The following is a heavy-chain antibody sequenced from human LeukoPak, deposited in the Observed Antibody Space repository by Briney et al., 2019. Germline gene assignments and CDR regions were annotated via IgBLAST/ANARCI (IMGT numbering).Heavy chain of an antibody. CDR3: ARHRADYYYYGMDV. CDR1: GGSISSYY. CDR2: IYYSGST. V-gene: IGHV4-59*08. Sequence: PSETLSLTCTVSGGSISSYYWSWIRQPPGKGLEWIGYIYYSGSTNYNLSLKSRVTISVDTSKNQFSLKLSSVTAADTAVYYCARHRADYYYYGMDVWGQGTTVTVSS. J-gene: IGHJ6*02.